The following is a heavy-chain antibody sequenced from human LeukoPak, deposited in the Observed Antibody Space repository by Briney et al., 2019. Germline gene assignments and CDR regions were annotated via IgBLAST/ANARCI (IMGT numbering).Heavy chain of an antibody. CDR1: GGSISSYY. CDR2: IYYSGST. Sequence: SETLSLTCTVSGGSISSYYWSWIRQPPGKGLEWIGYIYYSGSTNYNPSLKSRVTISVDTSKNQFSLKLSSVTAADTAVYYCARIMVRGVINYYYYGMDVWGQGTTVTVSS. V-gene: IGHV4-59*01. J-gene: IGHJ6*02. D-gene: IGHD3-10*01. CDR3: ARIMVRGVINYYYYGMDV.